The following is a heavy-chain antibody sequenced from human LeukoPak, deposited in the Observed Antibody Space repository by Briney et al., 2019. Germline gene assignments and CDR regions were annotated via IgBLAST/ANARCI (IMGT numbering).Heavy chain of an antibody. J-gene: IGHJ4*02. V-gene: IGHV1-2*04. CDR1: GYTFTGYY. CDR3: ARDLGYCSGGSCYWGYYFDY. CDR2: XXXXXGGT. Sequence: ASVKVSCKASGYTFTGYYMHWVRQAPGQGLEXXXXXXXXXGGTNYAQKFQGWVTMTRDTSISTAYMELSRLRSDDTAVYYCARDLGYCSGGSCYWGYYFDYWGQGTLVTVSS. D-gene: IGHD2-15*01.